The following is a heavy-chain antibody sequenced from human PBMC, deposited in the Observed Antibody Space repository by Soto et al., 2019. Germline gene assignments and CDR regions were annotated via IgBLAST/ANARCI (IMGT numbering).Heavy chain of an antibody. CDR2: IYSSGRT. J-gene: IGHJ2*01. D-gene: IGHD4-17*01. CDR3: ARDFEVNTALNYWYFDL. Sequence: QVHLRESGPGVVKASETLSLTCSLSGGSTSGKYWSWIRQSAGKGLEWIGRIYSSGRTHYNPSLGSRVSMSVAQNSFSLRLTAVTAAATAIYYCARDFEVNTALNYWYFDLWARGTQVSVSS. V-gene: IGHV4-4*07. CDR1: GGSTSGKY.